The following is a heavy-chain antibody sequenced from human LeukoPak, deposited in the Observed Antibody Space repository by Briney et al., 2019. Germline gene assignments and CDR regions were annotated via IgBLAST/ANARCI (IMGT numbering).Heavy chain of an antibody. CDR2: IHYSGNT. Sequence: KASQTLPLTCAVPGGPSRSGDYFWSWIRQPPGKGLERLGHIHYSGNTYYKPSLKRRVSMSVDTSKNQFYLKLSSVTAANTAVYYCAREMNDYGGKKAFDYWGQGTLVTVSP. V-gene: IGHV4-30-4*01. D-gene: IGHD4-23*01. J-gene: IGHJ4*02. CDR1: GGPSRSGDYF. CDR3: AREMNDYGGKKAFDY.